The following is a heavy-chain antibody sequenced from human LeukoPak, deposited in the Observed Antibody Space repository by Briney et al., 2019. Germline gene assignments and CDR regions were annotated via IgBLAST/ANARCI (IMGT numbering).Heavy chain of an antibody. CDR2: ISYDGSNK. V-gene: IGHV3-30-3*01. D-gene: IGHD2-21*02. CDR1: GFTFSSYA. J-gene: IGHJ4*02. Sequence: GRSLRLSCAASGFTFSSYAMHWVRQAPGKGLEWVAVISYDGSNKYYADSVKGRFTISRDNSKNTLYLQMNSLRSEDTAVYYCARAANCGGDCYLFFGYPFDYWGQGTLVTVSS. CDR3: ARAANCGGDCYLFFGYPFDY.